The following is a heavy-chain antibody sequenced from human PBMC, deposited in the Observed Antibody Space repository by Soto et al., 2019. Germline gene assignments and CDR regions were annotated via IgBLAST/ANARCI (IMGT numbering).Heavy chain of an antibody. Sequence: GSLRLSCAASGFTFSSYAMSWVRQAPGKGLEWVSAISGSGGSTYYADSVKGRFTISRDNSKNTLYLQMNSLRAEDTAVYYCAKDGGGFGELAYYYYYYGMDVWGQGTTVTVSS. V-gene: IGHV3-23*01. CDR2: ISGSGGST. CDR3: AKDGGGFGELAYYYYYYGMDV. D-gene: IGHD3-10*01. J-gene: IGHJ6*02. CDR1: GFTFSSYA.